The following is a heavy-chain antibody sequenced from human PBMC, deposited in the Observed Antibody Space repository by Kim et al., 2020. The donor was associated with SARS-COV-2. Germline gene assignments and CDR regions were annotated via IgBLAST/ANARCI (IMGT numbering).Heavy chain of an antibody. CDR1: GFTFDDYN. V-gene: IGHV3-43*01. Sequence: GGSLRLSCAASGFTFDDYNIHWVRQAPGKGPEWVSLISWDGRSTYYGDSLKGRFTISRDNSKHSVYLQMNSLKIEDTALYYCTKARGVYSSSLGGMDVWGQGTTVTVSS. CDR2: ISWDGRST. J-gene: IGHJ6*02. D-gene: IGHD6-6*01. CDR3: TKARGVYSSSLGGMDV.